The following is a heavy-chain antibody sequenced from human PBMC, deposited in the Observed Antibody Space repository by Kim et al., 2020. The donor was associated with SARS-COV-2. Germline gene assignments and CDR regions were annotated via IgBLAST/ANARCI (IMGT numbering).Heavy chain of an antibody. J-gene: IGHJ6*02. V-gene: IGHV4-59*13. D-gene: IGHD2-15*01. Sequence: SETLSLTCTVSGGSISSYYWSWIRQPPGKGLEWIGYIYYSGSTNYNPSLKSRVTISVDTSKNQFSLKLSSVTAADTAVYYCASGPFTPWYYYGMDVWGQGTTVTVSS. CDR1: GGSISSYY. CDR2: IYYSGST. CDR3: ASGPFTPWYYYGMDV.